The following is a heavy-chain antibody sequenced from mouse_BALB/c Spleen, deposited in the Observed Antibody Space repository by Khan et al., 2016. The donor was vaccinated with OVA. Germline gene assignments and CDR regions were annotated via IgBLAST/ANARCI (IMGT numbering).Heavy chain of an antibody. Sequence: EVELVESGGDLVKPGGSLNLSCEASGFTFSSYGMSWLRQTPDKRLEWVATISNGGSYTYYPDSVQGRLTMSRDNAQHTLYLQMSSLKSEDTAMYYCARHRFTTPTAWFAYWGQGTLVTVSA. CDR2: ISNGGSYT. J-gene: IGHJ3*01. V-gene: IGHV5-6*01. CDR1: GFTFSSYG. D-gene: IGHD1-2*01. CDR3: ARHRFTTPTAWFAY.